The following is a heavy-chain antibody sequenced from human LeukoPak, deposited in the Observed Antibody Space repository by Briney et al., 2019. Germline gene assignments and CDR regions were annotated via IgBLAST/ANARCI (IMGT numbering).Heavy chain of an antibody. CDR1: GGSISSGGYS. CDR2: IYHSGST. J-gene: IGHJ3*02. CDR3: ARHDYGSETPGAFDI. Sequence: SETLSLTCAVSGGSISSGGYSWSWLRQPPGKGLEWIGYIYHSGSTYYNPSLKSRVTISVDTSKNQFSLKLSSVTAADTAVYYCARHDYGSETPGAFDIWGQGTMVTVSS. D-gene: IGHD3-10*01. V-gene: IGHV4-30-2*01.